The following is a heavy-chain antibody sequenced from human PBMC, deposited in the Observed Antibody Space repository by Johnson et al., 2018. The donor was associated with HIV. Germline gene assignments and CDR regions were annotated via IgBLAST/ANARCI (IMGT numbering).Heavy chain of an antibody. CDR3: AREVGNAGAFDI. D-gene: IGHD1-26*01. J-gene: IGHJ3*02. CDR1: GFTFSSYA. CDR2: ISYDGSNK. Sequence: QVQLVESGGGVVQPGKSLRLSCAAYGFTFSSYAMHWVRQAPGKGLEWVAVISYDGSNKYYADSVRGRFTISRDNSKNTLYLQMNSLRAEDTAVYYCAREVGNAGAFDIWGQGTMVTVSS. V-gene: IGHV3-30-3*01.